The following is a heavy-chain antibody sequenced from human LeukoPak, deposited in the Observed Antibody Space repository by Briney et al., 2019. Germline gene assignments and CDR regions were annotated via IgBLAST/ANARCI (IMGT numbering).Heavy chain of an antibody. V-gene: IGHV4-61*02. CDR3: ARFTSLVDY. J-gene: IGHJ4*02. D-gene: IGHD2-2*01. CDR2: IYTSGST. CDR1: GGSISSGSYY. Sequence: SQTLSLTCTVSGGSISSGSYYWSWIRQPAGKGLEWIGRIYTSGSTNYNPSLKSRVTISVDTSKNQFSLKLSSVTAADTAVYYCARFTSLVDYWGQGTLVTVSS.